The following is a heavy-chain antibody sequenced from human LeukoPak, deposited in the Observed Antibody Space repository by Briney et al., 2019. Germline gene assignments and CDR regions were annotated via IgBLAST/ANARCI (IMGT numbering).Heavy chain of an antibody. V-gene: IGHV4-59*12. D-gene: IGHD2-8*01. CDR3: AREGVLADFGY. CDR2: IYYSGST. J-gene: IGHJ4*02. CDR1: GDSISTYY. Sequence: PSETLSLTCTVSGDSISTYYWSWIRQPPGKGLEWIGYIYYSGSTNYNPSLKSRVTMSVDTSKNQFSLKLSSVTAADTAVYYCAREGVLADFGYWGQGTLVTVSS.